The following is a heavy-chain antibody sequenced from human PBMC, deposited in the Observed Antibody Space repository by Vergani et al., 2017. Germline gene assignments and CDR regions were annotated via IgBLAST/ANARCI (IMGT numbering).Heavy chain of an antibody. CDR1: GYSFTSYW. J-gene: IGHJ3*02. CDR3: ARQPRIQLWLSGDAFDI. V-gene: IGHV5-51*01. D-gene: IGHD5-18*01. Sequence: EVQLVQSGAAVKKPGESLKISCKCSGYSFTSYWIGWVRQMPGKGLEWMGIIYPGDSDTRYSPSFQGQVTISADKSISTAYLQWSSLKASDTAMYYCARQPRIQLWLSGDAFDIWGQGTMVTVSS. CDR2: IYPGDSDT.